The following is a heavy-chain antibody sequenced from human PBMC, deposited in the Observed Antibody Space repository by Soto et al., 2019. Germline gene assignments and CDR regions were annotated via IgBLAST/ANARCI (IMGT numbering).Heavy chain of an antibody. CDR1: GGSFSGYY. Sequence: QVQLQQWGAGLLKPSETLSLTCAVYGGSFSGYYWSWIRQPPGKGLGGIGEINHSGSTNYNPSLKSRVTISVDTSKNQFSLKLSSVTAADTAVYYCARGLGIAAAPGGWFDPWGQGTLVTVSS. D-gene: IGHD6-13*01. CDR3: ARGLGIAAAPGGWFDP. J-gene: IGHJ5*02. V-gene: IGHV4-34*01. CDR2: INHSGST.